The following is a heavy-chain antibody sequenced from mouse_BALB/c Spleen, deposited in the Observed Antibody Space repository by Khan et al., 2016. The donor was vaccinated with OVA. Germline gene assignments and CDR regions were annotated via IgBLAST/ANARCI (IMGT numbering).Heavy chain of an antibody. CDR3: ARGGYGAFAY. V-gene: IGHV1-77*01. CDR1: GYTFTDSV. Sequence: QVQLQQSGPELVKPGASVKMSCKASGYTFTDSVINWVKQRTGQGLEWIGQIYPGSGSTYYNEKFKGKATLTADQSSNTASMQLSSLTSEDSAVYFCARGGYGAFAYWGQGTLVTVSA. CDR2: IYPGSGST. J-gene: IGHJ3*01. D-gene: IGHD2-2*01.